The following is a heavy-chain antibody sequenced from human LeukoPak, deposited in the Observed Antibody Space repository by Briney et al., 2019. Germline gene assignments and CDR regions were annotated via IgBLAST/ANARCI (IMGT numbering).Heavy chain of an antibody. D-gene: IGHD3-22*01. CDR2: ISGSGGST. Sequence: GGSLRLSCAASGFTFSSYAMSWVRQAPGKGLEWVSAISGSGGSTYYADSVKGRFTISRDNSKNTLYLQMNSLRAEDTAVYYCATGHYYDSSGYYDSHSWFDSWGQGTLVTVSS. J-gene: IGHJ5*01. CDR1: GFTFSSYA. V-gene: IGHV3-23*01. CDR3: ATGHYYDSSGYYDSHSWFDS.